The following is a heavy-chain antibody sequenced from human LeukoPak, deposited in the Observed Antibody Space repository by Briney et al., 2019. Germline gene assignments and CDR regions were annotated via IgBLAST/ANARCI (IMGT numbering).Heavy chain of an antibody. V-gene: IGHV4-61*02. J-gene: IGHJ3*02. CDR3: ASGENRVTYFGDAFDI. CDR1: GGSISSGSSY. Sequence: SETLSLTCTVSGGSISSGSSYWSWIRQPAGKGLEWIGRIYSRGSTNYNPSLKSRVIISLDTSKNQFSLKLSSVTAADTAVYYCASGENRVTYFGDAFDIWGQGTMVTVSS. D-gene: IGHD1-26*01. CDR2: IYSRGST.